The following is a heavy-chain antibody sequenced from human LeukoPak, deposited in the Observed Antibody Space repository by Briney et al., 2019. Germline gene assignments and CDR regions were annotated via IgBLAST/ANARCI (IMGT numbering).Heavy chain of an antibody. V-gene: IGHV3-23*01. CDR1: GFPFSSYP. J-gene: IGHJ6*02. CDR3: TRAGDSSGYWDYYYYGMDV. D-gene: IGHD3-22*01. CDR2: ITASGDST. Sequence: PGGSLRLSCAGSGFPFSSYPISWVRQPPGKGLEWVSAITASGDSTYSADSVKGRFTISRDNSKNTLYLQMNSLRAEDTAVYYCTRAGDSSGYWDYYYYGMDVWGQGTTVTVSS.